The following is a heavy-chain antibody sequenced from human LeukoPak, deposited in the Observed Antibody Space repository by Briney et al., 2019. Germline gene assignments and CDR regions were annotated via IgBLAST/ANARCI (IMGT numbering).Heavy chain of an antibody. CDR3: ATGDYYDSSDYFFSEYFQH. Sequence: QSGGSLRLSCAASGFTFSSYWMSWVRQAPGKGLEWVANIKQDGSEKYYVDSVKGRFTISRDNSKNRLYLQMNSLRAEDTAVYYCATGDYYDSSDYFFSEYFQHWGQGTLVTVSS. D-gene: IGHD3-22*01. V-gene: IGHV3-7*01. CDR2: IKQDGSEK. J-gene: IGHJ1*01. CDR1: GFTFSSYW.